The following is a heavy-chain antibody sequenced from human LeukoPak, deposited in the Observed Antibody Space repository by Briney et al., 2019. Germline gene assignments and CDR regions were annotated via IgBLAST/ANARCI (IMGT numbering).Heavy chain of an antibody. CDR3: ARDRVGAPVDY. Sequence: APVKVSCKASGYTFTKYYIHWVRQAPGQGLEWMGIINPGGGSTSYAQKFQGRVTMTRDTSTSTLYMELSSLRSEDSAVYYCARDRVGAPVDYWGQGTLVTVSS. V-gene: IGHV1-46*01. CDR1: GYTFTKYY. D-gene: IGHD1-26*01. CDR2: INPGGGST. J-gene: IGHJ4*02.